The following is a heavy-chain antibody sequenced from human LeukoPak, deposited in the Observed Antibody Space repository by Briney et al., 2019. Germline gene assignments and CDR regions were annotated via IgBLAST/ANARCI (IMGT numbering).Heavy chain of an antibody. J-gene: IGHJ4*02. D-gene: IGHD5-18*01. CDR2: ISYSGRT. CDR1: GGSISSYS. V-gene: IGHV4-59*08. Sequence: SETLSLTCTVSGGSISSYSWSWIRQPPGKGLEWIGYISYSGRTNYNPSLKSRVTISVDTYKKQFSLNLSSVTAADTDVYYCTRQDRAMVTAFDYWGQGTLVTVSS. CDR3: TRQDRAMVTAFDY.